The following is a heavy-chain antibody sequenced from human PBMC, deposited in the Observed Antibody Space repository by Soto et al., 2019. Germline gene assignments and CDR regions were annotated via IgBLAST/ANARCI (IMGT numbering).Heavy chain of an antibody. V-gene: IGHV3-33*01. D-gene: IGHD1-1*01. CDR1: GFTFSSYG. Sequence: GGSLRLSCAASGFTFSSYGMHWVRQAPGKGLEWVAVIWYDGSNKYYADSVKGRFTISRDNSKNTLYLQMNSLRAEDTAVYYCARDRSVEFSLERPTGRAYDAFDIWGQGTMVTVSS. CDR2: IWYDGSNK. J-gene: IGHJ3*02. CDR3: ARDRSVEFSLERPTGRAYDAFDI.